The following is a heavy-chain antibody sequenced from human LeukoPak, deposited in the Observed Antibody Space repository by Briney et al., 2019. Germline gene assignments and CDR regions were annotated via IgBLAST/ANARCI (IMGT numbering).Heavy chain of an antibody. CDR2: IYSGGNT. D-gene: IGHD3-22*01. J-gene: IGHJ4*02. V-gene: IGHV3-53*01. CDR3: VGDYYDSSGFFRPY. CDR1: GFTVSSNY. Sequence: PGGSLRLSCVASGFTVSSNYMSWVRQAPGKGLGWVSVIYSGGNTYYADSVKGRFTISRDNSKNTLYLQMNSLRAEDTAVYYCVGDYYDSSGFFRPYWGQGTLVTVSS.